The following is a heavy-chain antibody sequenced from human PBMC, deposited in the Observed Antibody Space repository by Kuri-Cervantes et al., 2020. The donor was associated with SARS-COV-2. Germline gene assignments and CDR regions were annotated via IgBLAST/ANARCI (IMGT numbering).Heavy chain of an antibody. CDR2: ISSSGSTI. Sequence: GGSLRLSCAASGFTFSDYYMSWICQAPGKGLGWVSYISSSGSTIYYADSVKGRFTISRDNAKNSLYLQMNSLRAEDTAVYYCAKDYCSSTSCSQYDAFDIWGQGTMVTVSS. CDR1: GFTFSDYY. D-gene: IGHD2-2*01. V-gene: IGHV3-11*01. J-gene: IGHJ3*02. CDR3: AKDYCSSTSCSQYDAFDI.